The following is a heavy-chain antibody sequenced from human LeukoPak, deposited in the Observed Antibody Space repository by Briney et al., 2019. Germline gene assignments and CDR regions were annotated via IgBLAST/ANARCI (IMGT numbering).Heavy chain of an antibody. J-gene: IGHJ4*02. D-gene: IGHD6-19*01. Sequence: GGSLRLSCAASGLTSIRYAMSWVRQAPGEGLEWVSSISGGGTTFYADSVKGRFTISRDTSKNTLYLQMNSLRAEDTAVYFCAKMPVSYSSGWTNFDYWGQGTLVTVSS. CDR2: ISGGGTT. V-gene: IGHV3-23*01. CDR1: GLTSIRYA. CDR3: AKMPVSYSSGWTNFDY.